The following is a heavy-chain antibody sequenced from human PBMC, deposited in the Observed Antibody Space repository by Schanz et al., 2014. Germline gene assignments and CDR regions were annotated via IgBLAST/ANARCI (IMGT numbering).Heavy chain of an antibody. CDR2: MIGSGSSV. CDR3: AKDGRLPYYGTGSDFDY. Sequence: EVQLVESGGGLVKPGGSLRLSCAASGFTFSIYGMSWVRQAPGKGLEWVSRMIGSGSSVFYADSVKGRFTISRDNLKSTVYLQMNSLRAGDTAVYYCAKDGRLPYYGTGSDFDYWGQGTLVAVAS. J-gene: IGHJ4*02. D-gene: IGHD3-22*01. V-gene: IGHV3-23*04. CDR1: GFTFSIYG.